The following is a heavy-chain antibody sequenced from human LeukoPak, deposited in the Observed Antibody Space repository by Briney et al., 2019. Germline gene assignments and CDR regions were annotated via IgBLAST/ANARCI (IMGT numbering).Heavy chain of an antibody. J-gene: IGHJ4*02. V-gene: IGHV5-51*01. Sequence: GESLKISCKGSGYNFTNYWIGWVRQMPGKGLEWMGIIYPGDSDTRYSPSFQGQVTISADKSISTAYLQWISLKVSDIAMYYCARAIFGVAAADYWGQGTLVTVSS. D-gene: IGHD3-3*01. CDR3: ARAIFGVAAADY. CDR2: IYPGDSDT. CDR1: GYNFTNYW.